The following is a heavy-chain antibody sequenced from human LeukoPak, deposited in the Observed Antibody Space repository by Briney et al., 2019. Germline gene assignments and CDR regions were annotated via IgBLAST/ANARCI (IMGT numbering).Heavy chain of an antibody. V-gene: IGHV1-3*01. Sequence: ASVKVSCKASGYSFTRYAMHWVRQAPGQRLEWMGRINAGNGNTKYSQKFQGRVTITADESTSTAYMELSSLRSEDTAVYYCASGPYYYDSSGETQFDYWGQGTLVTVSS. D-gene: IGHD3-22*01. J-gene: IGHJ4*02. CDR2: INAGNGNT. CDR1: GYSFTRYA. CDR3: ASGPYYYDSSGETQFDY.